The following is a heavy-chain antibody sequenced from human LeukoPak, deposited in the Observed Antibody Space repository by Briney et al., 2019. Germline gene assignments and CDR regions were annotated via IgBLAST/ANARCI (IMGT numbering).Heavy chain of an antibody. J-gene: IGHJ6*03. CDR2: INPSGGST. V-gene: IGHV1-46*01. Sequence: ASVKVSCKASGYTFTSYYMHWVRQAPGQGLEWMGIINPSGGSTSYAQKFQGSVTMTRDMSTSTVYMELSSLRSEDTAVYYCARDTFGELLFSYYMDVWGKGTTVTVSS. CDR1: GYTFTSYY. D-gene: IGHD3-10*01. CDR3: ARDTFGELLFSYYMDV.